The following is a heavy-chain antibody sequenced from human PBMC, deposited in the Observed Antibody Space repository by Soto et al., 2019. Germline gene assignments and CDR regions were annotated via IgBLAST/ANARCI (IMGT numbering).Heavy chain of an antibody. V-gene: IGHV3-23*01. CDR2: ISGSGSNT. J-gene: IGHJ4*02. CDR1: GFTFSSYA. CDR3: AKDQASGQGSFDS. Sequence: GGSLRLSCAASGFTFSSYAMGWVRQAPGKGLEWVSAISGSGSNTYYAVSLKGRFTISRDNSKNTLFLQMNSLRADDTAVYYCAKDQASGQGSFDSWGQGTLVTVSS.